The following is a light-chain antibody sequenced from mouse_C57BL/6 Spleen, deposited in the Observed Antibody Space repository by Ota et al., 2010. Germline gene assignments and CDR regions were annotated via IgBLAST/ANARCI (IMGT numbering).Light chain of an antibody. Sequence: QIVLTQSPAIMSASPGEKVTMTCSASSSVSYMYWYQQKPGSSPRLLIYDTSNLASGVPVRFSGSGSGTSYSLTISRMEAEDAATYYCQQWSSYPFTFGSGQVGNK. CDR3: QQWSSYPFT. CDR1: SSVSY. J-gene: IGKJ4*01. V-gene: IGKV4-55*01. CDR2: DTS.